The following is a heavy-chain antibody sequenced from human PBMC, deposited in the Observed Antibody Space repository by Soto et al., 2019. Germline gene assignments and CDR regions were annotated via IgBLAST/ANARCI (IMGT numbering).Heavy chain of an antibody. V-gene: IGHV4-61*01. CDR3: ARATGYSYGPVDY. CDR1: GGSVSSGSYY. D-gene: IGHD5-18*01. Sequence: QVQLQESGPGLVKPSETLSLTCTVSGGSVSSGSYYWSWIRQPPGKGLEWIGYIYYSGSTNYNPSLKRRVTISVDTSKNQFSLKLSSVTAADTAVYYCARATGYSYGPVDYWGQGTLVTVSS. CDR2: IYYSGST. J-gene: IGHJ4*02.